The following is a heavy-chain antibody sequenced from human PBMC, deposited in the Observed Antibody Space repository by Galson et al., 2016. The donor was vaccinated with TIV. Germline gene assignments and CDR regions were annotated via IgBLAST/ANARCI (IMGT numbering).Heavy chain of an antibody. CDR1: GFMFSTYG. D-gene: IGHD3-22*01. V-gene: IGHV3-30*02. CDR2: IRYDGSEK. Sequence: SLRLSCAASGFMFSTYGMHWVRQSPGKGLEWVAFIRYDGSEKYVADSVKGRFIISRDNSKNMLYLQMNSVRVDDTGLYYCAKDSEYYFDTSGYYFPLDRWGQGTLVTVSS. CDR3: AKDSEYYFDTSGYYFPLDR. J-gene: IGHJ5*02.